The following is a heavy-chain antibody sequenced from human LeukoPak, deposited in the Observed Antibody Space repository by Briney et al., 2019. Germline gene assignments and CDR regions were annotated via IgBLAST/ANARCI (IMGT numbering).Heavy chain of an antibody. CDR1: GGSISSSSYY. D-gene: IGHD5/OR15-5a*01. J-gene: IGHJ6*02. Sequence: SETLSLTCTVSGGSISSSSYYWGWSRQPPGKGLEWSGSIYYSGSTYYNPSLKSRVTISVDTSKNQFSLKLSSVTAADTAVYYCARGSTIYYYYGMDVWGQGTTVTVSS. V-gene: IGHV4-39*07. CDR2: IYYSGST. CDR3: ARGSTIYYYYGMDV.